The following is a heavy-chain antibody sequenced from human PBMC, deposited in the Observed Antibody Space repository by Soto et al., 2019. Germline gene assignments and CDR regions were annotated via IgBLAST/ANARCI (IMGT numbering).Heavy chain of an antibody. CDR3: VKGSGGRYTYGYFDY. V-gene: IGHV3-23*01. CDR1: GFTFSSYA. D-gene: IGHD5-18*01. Sequence: PGGSLRLSCAASGFTFSSYAMSWVRQAPGKGLVWVSVIGGSGDNTYYADSVKGRFTISRDISKNTLYLQMNSLRAEDTAVYYCVKGSGGRYTYGYFDYWGQGTLVTVSS. J-gene: IGHJ4*02. CDR2: IGGSGDNT.